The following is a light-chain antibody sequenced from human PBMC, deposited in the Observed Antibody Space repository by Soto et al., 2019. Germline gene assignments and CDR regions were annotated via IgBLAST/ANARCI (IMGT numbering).Light chain of an antibody. V-gene: IGKV3-20*01. Sequence: EIVLTQSPCTLSLSPGERATLSCRASQSVSNYLAWYQRKPGQAPRLLIYGASSRATGIPDRFSGSGSGTDFTLTISRLEQEDVAVYYCHQYCVSPQTFGQGTKVEIK. CDR3: HQYCVSPQT. J-gene: IGKJ1*01. CDR2: GAS. CDR1: QSVSNY.